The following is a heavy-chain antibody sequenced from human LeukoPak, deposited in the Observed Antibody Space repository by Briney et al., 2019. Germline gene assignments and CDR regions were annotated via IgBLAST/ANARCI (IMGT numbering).Heavy chain of an antibody. J-gene: IGHJ5*02. CDR1: GGSLSGYY. D-gene: IGHD3-3*01. CDR2: INHWGTT. Sequence: SETLSLTCAVYGGSLSGYYWSWIRQPPGKGLEWIGEINHWGTTKYSPFLMSRVAISLDTSNNQFSLRMNSVTAADTAVYYCARLSVSMFGVVRNWFDPWGQGTRVTVSS. V-gene: IGHV4-34*01. CDR3: ARLSVSMFGVVRNWFDP.